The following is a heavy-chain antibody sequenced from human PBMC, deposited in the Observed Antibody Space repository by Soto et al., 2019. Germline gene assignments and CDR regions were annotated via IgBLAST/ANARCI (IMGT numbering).Heavy chain of an antibody. D-gene: IGHD2-2*01. CDR2: IKSKTDGGTT. CDR3: TTFFVLVPAAIPYYGMYV. V-gene: IGHV3-15*07. Sequence: EVQLVESGGGLVKPGGSLRLSCAASGFTFSNAWMNWVRQAPGKGLEWVGRIKSKTDGGTTDYAAPVKGRFTISRDDSKNTLYLQMNSLKTEDTAVYYCTTFFVLVPAAIPYYGMYVWGQGTTVTVSS. CDR1: GFTFSNAW. J-gene: IGHJ6*02.